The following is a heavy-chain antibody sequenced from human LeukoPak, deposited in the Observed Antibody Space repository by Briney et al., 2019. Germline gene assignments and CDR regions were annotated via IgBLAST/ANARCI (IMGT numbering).Heavy chain of an antibody. Sequence: PGGSLRLSCAASGFTFSSYGMHWVRQAPGKGLEWVAVISYDGSNKYYADSVKGRFTISRDNSKNTLYLQMNSLRAEDTAVYYCAKDSVVGATYDYWGQGTLVTVSS. CDR1: GFTFSSYG. CDR2: ISYDGSNK. V-gene: IGHV3-30*18. J-gene: IGHJ4*02. CDR3: AKDSVVGATYDY. D-gene: IGHD1-26*01.